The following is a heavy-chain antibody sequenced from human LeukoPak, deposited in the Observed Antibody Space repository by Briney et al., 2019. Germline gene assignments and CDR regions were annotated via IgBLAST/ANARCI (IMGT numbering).Heavy chain of an antibody. CDR2: ISSSGSTI. D-gene: IGHD3-10*01. CDR1: GFTFSSYE. Sequence: GGSLRLSCAASGFTFSSYEMNWVSQAPGKGLDWVSYISSSGSTIYYADSVKGRFTISRDNAKNSLYLQMNSLRAEDTAVYYCARGEYGSGSYHIDYWGQGTLVTVSS. CDR3: ARGEYGSGSYHIDY. J-gene: IGHJ4*02. V-gene: IGHV3-48*03.